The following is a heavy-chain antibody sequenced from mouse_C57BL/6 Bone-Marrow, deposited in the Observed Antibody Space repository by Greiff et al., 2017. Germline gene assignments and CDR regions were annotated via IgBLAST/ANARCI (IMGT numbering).Heavy chain of an antibody. CDR1: GYTFTEYT. J-gene: IGHJ2*01. CDR3: ARRRIYFYFDY. D-gene: IGHD2-1*01. CDR2: FYPGSGSI. V-gene: IGHV1-62-2*01. Sequence: QVQLQQSGAELVKPGASVKLSCKASGYTFTEYTIHWVKQRSGQGLEWIGWFYPGSGSIKYNEKFKDKATLTVDKSSSTAYMQLSSLTSEDSAVYYCARRRIYFYFDYWGQGTTLTVSS.